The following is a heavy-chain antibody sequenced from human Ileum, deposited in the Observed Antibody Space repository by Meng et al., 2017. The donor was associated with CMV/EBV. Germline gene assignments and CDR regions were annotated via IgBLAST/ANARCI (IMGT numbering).Heavy chain of an antibody. CDR2: IYYSGST. D-gene: IGHD4-23*01. Sequence: QLQLQESGPGLVKPSETLSLTCAVSGGSISSNSYYWGWIRQPPGKGLEWIANIYYSGSTYYNPSLKSRVTISVDASKNQFSLKLSSVTAADTAVYYCARGYGGIFDYWGQATLVTVSS. CDR3: ARGYGGIFDY. CDR1: GGSISSNSYY. V-gene: IGHV4-39*07. J-gene: IGHJ4*02.